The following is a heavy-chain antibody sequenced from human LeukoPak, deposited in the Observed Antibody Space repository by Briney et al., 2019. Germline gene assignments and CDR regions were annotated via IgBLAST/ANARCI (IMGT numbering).Heavy chain of an antibody. V-gene: IGHV1-46*01. D-gene: IGHD3-3*01. CDR3: ARGGLTIFGVVFY. CDR1: GYSFTSYF. CDR2: INPSGGST. J-gene: IGHJ4*02. Sequence: ASVTVSCTASGYSFTSYFMHWVRQAPGQGLEWMGIINPSGGSTGYAQKFQGRVTMTRDTSTNTVYMELSSLRSEDTAVYYCARGGLTIFGVVFYWGQGTLVTVSS.